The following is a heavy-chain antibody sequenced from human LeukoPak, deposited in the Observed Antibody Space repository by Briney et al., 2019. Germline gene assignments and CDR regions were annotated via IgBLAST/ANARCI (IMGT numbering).Heavy chain of an antibody. CDR3: VRVAPRGVILTGFNWFGP. J-gene: IGHJ5*02. CDR2: IFHSGTT. CDR1: GGSISSYY. V-gene: IGHV4-59*01. D-gene: IGHD3-10*01. Sequence: SETLSLTCTVSGGSISSYYWSWIRQPPGRGLEWIGYIFHSGTTTYSPSLQSRVTISVDTSKNQFSLKLRSVTAADTAVYYCVRVAPRGVILTGFNWFGPWGQGTLVTVSS.